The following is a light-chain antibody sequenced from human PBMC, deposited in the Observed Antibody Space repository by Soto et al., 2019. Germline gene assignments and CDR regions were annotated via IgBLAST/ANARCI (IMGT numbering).Light chain of an antibody. CDR1: SSSKW. CDR3: QHTTDFT. CDR2: DVS. J-gene: IGKJ2*01. Sequence: DIQMTQSPSTLAASVGDTVTMTCRSSSKWLAWYQKKPGKAPKLLIYDVSNLERGVPPRFSGSTAGAESTLTITGLQPDDLGTYYCQHTTDFTVGQGTKLEIK. V-gene: IGKV1-5*01.